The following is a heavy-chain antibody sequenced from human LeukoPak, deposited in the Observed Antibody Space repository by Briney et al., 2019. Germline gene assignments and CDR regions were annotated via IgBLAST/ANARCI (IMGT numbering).Heavy chain of an antibody. J-gene: IGHJ4*02. CDR2: ITASGTAM. V-gene: IGHV3-48*01. Sequence: GGSLRLSCAASGFTFSSYSMNWVRQAPEKGLEWVSHITASGTAMFYADSVKGRFTISRDNAKNSLYLQMNSLRAEDTAIYYCTRVGYIDEGIDYWGQGTLVTVSS. CDR3: TRVGYIDEGIDY. CDR1: GFTFSSYS. D-gene: IGHD5-24*01.